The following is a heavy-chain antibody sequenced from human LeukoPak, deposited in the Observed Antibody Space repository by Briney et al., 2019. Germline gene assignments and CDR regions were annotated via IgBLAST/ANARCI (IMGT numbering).Heavy chain of an antibody. D-gene: IGHD6-25*01. J-gene: IGHJ3*02. CDR3: ARGLGGYARAAFDI. V-gene: IGHV4-59*01. CDR1: GGSINSYY. CDR2: THYSGST. Sequence: KPSETLSLTCTVSGGSINSYYWYWIRQPPGKGLEWIGYTHYSGSTNYNPSLKSRVTISADTSKNHFSLKLSSVTAADTAVYYCARGLGGYARAAFDIWGQGTMVTVSS.